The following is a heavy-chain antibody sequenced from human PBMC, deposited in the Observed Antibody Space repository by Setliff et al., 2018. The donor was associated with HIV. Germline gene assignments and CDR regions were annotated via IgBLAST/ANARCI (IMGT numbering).Heavy chain of an antibody. CDR1: GGSINSYY. D-gene: IGHD1-26*01. CDR2: IYYIGNT. CDR3: ARVRGSSYFGTFDY. V-gene: IGHV4-59*01. Sequence: LSLTCAVSGGSINSYYWSWIRQPPGKGLEWIGYIYYIGNTNYNPSLKSRVTISVDTSKNQFSLKLSSVTAADTAVYYCARVRGSSYFGTFDYWGQGALVTVSS. J-gene: IGHJ4*02.